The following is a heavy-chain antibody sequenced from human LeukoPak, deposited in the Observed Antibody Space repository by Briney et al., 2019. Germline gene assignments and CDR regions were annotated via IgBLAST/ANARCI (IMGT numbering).Heavy chain of an antibody. J-gene: IGHJ4*02. Sequence: SETLFLTCTVSGGSISSSSYYWGWIRQPPGKGLEWIGSIYYSGSTYYNPSLKSRVTISVDTSKNQFSLKLSSVTAADTAVYYCARELALNWNDVYFDYWGQGTLVTVSS. V-gene: IGHV4-39*07. CDR3: ARELALNWNDVYFDY. D-gene: IGHD1-1*01. CDR2: IYYSGST. CDR1: GGSISSSSYY.